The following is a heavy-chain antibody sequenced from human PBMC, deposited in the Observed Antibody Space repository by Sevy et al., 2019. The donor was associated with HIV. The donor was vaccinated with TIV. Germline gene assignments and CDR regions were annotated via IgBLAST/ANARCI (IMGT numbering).Heavy chain of an antibody. J-gene: IGHJ4*02. D-gene: IGHD6-13*01. Sequence: GCSLRLSCAASRFIFNDYGMHWVRQAPGKGLEWVAFIQYDGNDKYYADSMRGRFTISRDNSKNMLFLQMNSLRSEDTAMYYCAKNTAAAGAGGFDYWGQGTLVTVSS. CDR1: RFIFNDYG. V-gene: IGHV3-30*02. CDR3: AKNTAAAGAGGFDY. CDR2: IQYDGNDK.